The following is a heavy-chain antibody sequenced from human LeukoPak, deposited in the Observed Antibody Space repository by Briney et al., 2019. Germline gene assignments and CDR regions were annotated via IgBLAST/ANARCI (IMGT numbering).Heavy chain of an antibody. J-gene: IGHJ4*02. CDR2: ISAYNGHT. CDR3: ARDRVGRYYYDSSAYKNFDF. V-gene: IGHV1-18*01. CDR1: GYTFTSYG. D-gene: IGHD3-22*01. Sequence: ASVKVSCKASGYTFTSYGISWVRQAPGQGLVWMGWISAYNGHTNYAQKLQGRVTMTTDTSTNTAYMELRSLRSDDTAVYYCARDRVGRYYYDSSAYKNFDFWGQGTLVTVSS.